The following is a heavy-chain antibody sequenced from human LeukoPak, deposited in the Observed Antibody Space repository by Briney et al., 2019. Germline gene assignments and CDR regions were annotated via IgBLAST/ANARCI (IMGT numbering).Heavy chain of an antibody. J-gene: IGHJ4*02. CDR3: ARQGWDGYNYDF. CDR1: GYIFASYW. CDR2: IYPSDSDT. V-gene: IGHV5-51*01. D-gene: IGHD5-24*01. Sequence: GESLKISCQGSGYIFASYWIGWVRQMPGKGLEWMGIIYPSDSDTRYSPSFQGQVTISADKSINTAYLQWSSLKASDTAMYFCARQGWDGYNYDFWGQGTLVTVSS.